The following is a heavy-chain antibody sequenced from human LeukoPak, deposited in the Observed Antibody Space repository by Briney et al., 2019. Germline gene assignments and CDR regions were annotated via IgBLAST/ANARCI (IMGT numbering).Heavy chain of an antibody. CDR2: ISAYNGNT. D-gene: IGHD3-22*01. V-gene: IGHV1-18*01. CDR1: GYTFTSYD. CDR3: ARDGYYDSSGYNYYYYGMDV. Sequence: ASVKVSCKASGYTFTSYDINWVRQATGQGLEWMGWISAYNGNTNYAQKLQGRVTMTTDTSTSTAYMELRSLRSDDTAVYYCARDGYYDSSGYNYYYYGMDVWGQGTTVTVSS. J-gene: IGHJ6*02.